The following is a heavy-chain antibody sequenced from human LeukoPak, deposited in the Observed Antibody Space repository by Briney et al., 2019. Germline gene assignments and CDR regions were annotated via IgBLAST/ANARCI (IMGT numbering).Heavy chain of an antibody. CDR2: INPNSGGT. Sequence: ASVKVSCKASGYTFTGYYMHWVRQAPGQGLEWMGWINPNSGGTNYAQKFQGRVTMTRDTSISTAYMELSRLRSDDTAVYYCARGSEWLARLGYCSGGSCYPPNYFDYWGQGTLVTVSS. J-gene: IGHJ4*02. V-gene: IGHV1-2*02. CDR1: GYTFTGYY. D-gene: IGHD2-15*01. CDR3: ARGSEWLARLGYCSGGSCYPPNYFDY.